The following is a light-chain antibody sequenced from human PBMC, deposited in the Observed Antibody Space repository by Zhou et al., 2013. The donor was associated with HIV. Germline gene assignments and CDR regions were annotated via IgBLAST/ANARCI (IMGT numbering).Light chain of an antibody. V-gene: IGKV3-20*01. J-gene: IGKJ4*01. CDR1: QSVGNNY. CDR3: QQYGASPLT. CDR2: AAS. Sequence: EIVLTQSPDTLSLSPGEGATLSCRASQSVGNNYLAWYQQRPGQAPSLLIYAASRRATGTPDRFSGSGSGTDFTLTISRLESGDFAVYYCQQYGASPLTFGGGTKVE.